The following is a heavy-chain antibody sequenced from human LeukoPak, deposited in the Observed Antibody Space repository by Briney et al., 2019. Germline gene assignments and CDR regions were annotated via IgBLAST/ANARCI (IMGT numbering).Heavy chain of an antibody. D-gene: IGHD3-22*01. V-gene: IGHV3-30*18. J-gene: IGHJ4*02. Sequence: GGSLRLSCAASGFTFSSYGMHWVRQAPGKGLEWVAVISYDGSNKYYADSVKGRFTISRDNSKNTLYLQMNSLRAEDTAVYYCAKGDYYVSSGYYYWSRYFDYWGQGTLVTVS. CDR2: ISYDGSNK. CDR3: AKGDYYVSSGYYYWSRYFDY. CDR1: GFTFSSYG.